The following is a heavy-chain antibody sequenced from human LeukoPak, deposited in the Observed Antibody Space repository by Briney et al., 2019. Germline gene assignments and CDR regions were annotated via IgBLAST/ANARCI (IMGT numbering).Heavy chain of an antibody. J-gene: IGHJ1*01. Sequence: GGSLRLSCAASGFTFSSYSMNWVRQAPGKGLEWVSSISSSSSYIYYADSVKGRFTISRDNAKNSLYLQMNSLRAEDTAVYYCARGAPYTMIVEAEYSQHWGQGTLATVSS. CDR2: ISSSSSYI. V-gene: IGHV3-21*01. CDR3: ARGAPYTMIVEAEYSQH. CDR1: GFTFSSYS. D-gene: IGHD3-22*01.